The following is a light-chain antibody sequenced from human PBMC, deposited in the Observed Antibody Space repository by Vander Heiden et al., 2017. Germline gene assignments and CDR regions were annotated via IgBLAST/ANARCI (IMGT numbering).Light chain of an antibody. V-gene: IGLV4-69*01. CDR3: QTWGIGIQV. CDR2: LYSDGSQ. Sequence: QLELTQSPSASASLGDSVTLTCTLSSGHTTYVIAWHQQQPDKAPRYLMTLYSDGSQTKGDGIPDRFSGSSSGVERYLTISSLQSEDEADYYCQTWGIGIQVFGGGTKLTVL. J-gene: IGLJ2*01. CDR1: SGHTTYV.